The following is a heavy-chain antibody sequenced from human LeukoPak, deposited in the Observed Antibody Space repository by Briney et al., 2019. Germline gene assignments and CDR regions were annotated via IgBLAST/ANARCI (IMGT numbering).Heavy chain of an antibody. CDR2: DNSDGSST. Sequence: GGSLRLSCAASGFTFGGYWMYWVRQAPGKGLVWVSRDNSDGSSTAYADSVKGRFIISRDNAKGTLYLQMNSLTVEDTAVYYCVRDSTRYVPDYSGQGTLVTVSS. CDR3: VRDSTRYVPDY. D-gene: IGHD3-9*01. V-gene: IGHV3-74*01. CDR1: GFTFGGYW. J-gene: IGHJ4*02.